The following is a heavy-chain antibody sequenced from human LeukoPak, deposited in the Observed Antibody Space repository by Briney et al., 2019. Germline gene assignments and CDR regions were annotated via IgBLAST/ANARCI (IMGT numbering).Heavy chain of an antibody. D-gene: IGHD2-2*01. CDR1: GFTFSSYA. CDR3: TSGGAAMIGASFDY. V-gene: IGHV3-23*01. Sequence: GGSLRLSCAASGFTFSSYAMSWVRQAPGKGLEWVSAISGSGGSTYYADSVKGRFTISRDNSKNTLYPQMNSLRAEDTAVYYCTSGGAAMIGASFDYWGQGTLVTVSS. J-gene: IGHJ4*02. CDR2: ISGSGGST.